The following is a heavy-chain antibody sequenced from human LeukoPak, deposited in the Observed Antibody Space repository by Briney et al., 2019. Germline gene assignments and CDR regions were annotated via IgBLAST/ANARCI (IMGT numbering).Heavy chain of an antibody. J-gene: IGHJ6*03. CDR1: GHTFTSYD. CDR2: MNPNSGNT. Sequence: ASVTVSCTASGHTFTSYDINWVRQATGHGLEWMVWMNPNSGNTGYAQKFQGRVTMTRNTSIGTAYMELSSLRSEDTAVYYCARTRRASSSWYYYYCMDGWGKGTTVTISS. CDR3: ARTRRASSSWYYYYCMDG. D-gene: IGHD6-13*01. V-gene: IGHV1-8*01.